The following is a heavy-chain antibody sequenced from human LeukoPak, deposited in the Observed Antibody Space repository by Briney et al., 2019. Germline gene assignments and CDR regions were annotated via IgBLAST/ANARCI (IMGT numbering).Heavy chain of an antibody. Sequence: GGSLRLSCAASGFTFSSYAMSWVRQAPGKGLEWVSVISGRGGSTYYADSVKGRFTISRDNAKNSLYLQMNSLRAEDAAVYYCARVMSVRGQGGYFDYWGQGILVTVSS. CDR3: ARVMSVRGQGGYFDY. D-gene: IGHD6-13*01. V-gene: IGHV3-23*01. CDR1: GFTFSSYA. CDR2: ISGRGGST. J-gene: IGHJ4*02.